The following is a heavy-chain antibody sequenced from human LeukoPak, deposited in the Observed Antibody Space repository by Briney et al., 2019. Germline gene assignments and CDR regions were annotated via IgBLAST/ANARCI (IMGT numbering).Heavy chain of an antibody. Sequence: GGSLRLSCAASGVTFSSYCMSWVRQAPGKGLEWVANIKQDGSEKSYVDSVKGRFTISRDNAKNSLFLQMNSLRAEDTAVYYCARTRNDFWSPYSVQYFGYWGQGTLVTVSS. CDR2: IKQDGSEK. D-gene: IGHD3-3*01. CDR1: GVTFSSYC. J-gene: IGHJ4*02. V-gene: IGHV3-7*01. CDR3: ARTRNDFWSPYSVQYFGY.